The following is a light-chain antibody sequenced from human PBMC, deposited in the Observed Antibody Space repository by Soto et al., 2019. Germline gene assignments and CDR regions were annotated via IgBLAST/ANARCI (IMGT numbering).Light chain of an antibody. CDR3: QQTYSKST. V-gene: IGKV1-39*01. Sequence: IQMTQSPSSLSASVGDRVTITCRAAQSVSTYVNWYQQKPGQAPKLLIYLASSLHRGVPSRFSGFGHETDFTLTINNLQPEDFATYYCQQTYSKSTFGQGTKLDI. CDR1: QSVSTY. J-gene: IGKJ2*01. CDR2: LAS.